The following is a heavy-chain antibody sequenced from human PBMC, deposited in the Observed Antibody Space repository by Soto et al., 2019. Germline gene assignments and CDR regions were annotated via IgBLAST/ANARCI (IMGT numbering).Heavy chain of an antibody. J-gene: IGHJ3*02. Sequence: APMKGSFNVFRYTPTELFLHRGRQGPWKGADWMGGFDPEDGATSYAQKFQGRVTMTEDTSTATAYMELSSLRSEDTAVYYCATVRYYYDSSGYRSDAFDIWGQGTMVTVSS. CDR3: ATVRYYYDSSGYRSDAFDI. V-gene: IGHV1-24*01. CDR1: RYTPTELF. D-gene: IGHD3-22*01. CDR2: FDPEDGAT.